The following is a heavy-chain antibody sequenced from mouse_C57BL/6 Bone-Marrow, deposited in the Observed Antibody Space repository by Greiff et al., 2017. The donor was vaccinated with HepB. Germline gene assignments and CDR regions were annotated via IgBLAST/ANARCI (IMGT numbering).Heavy chain of an antibody. V-gene: IGHV1-69*01. J-gene: IGHJ1*03. CDR3: ARGGWGLPAFDV. CDR2: IDPSDSYT. CDR1: GYTFTSYW. D-gene: IGHD2-2*01. Sequence: QVQLQQPGAELVMPGASVKLSCMASGYTFTSYWMHWVKQRPGQGLEWIGEIDPSDSYTNYNQKFKGKSTLTVDKSSSTAYMQLSSLTSEDSAVYYCARGGWGLPAFDVWGTGTTVTVSS.